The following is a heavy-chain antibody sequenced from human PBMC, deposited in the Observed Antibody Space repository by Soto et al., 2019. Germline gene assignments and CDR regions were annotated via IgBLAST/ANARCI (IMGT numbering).Heavy chain of an antibody. V-gene: IGHV1-69*02. CDR3: AGSYGSGSRAFDY. Sequence: QVHLVQSGAEVKKPGSSVRVSCKASGDTFNSYTINWVRQAPGLGLEWMGRIIPMLSMSNSAHKFQGRVTMTADKSTNTAYLDVSRLTSEDTAIYYCAGSYGSGSRAFDYWGQGVRVTVSS. CDR1: GDTFNSYT. D-gene: IGHD3-10*01. J-gene: IGHJ4*02. CDR2: IIPMLSMS.